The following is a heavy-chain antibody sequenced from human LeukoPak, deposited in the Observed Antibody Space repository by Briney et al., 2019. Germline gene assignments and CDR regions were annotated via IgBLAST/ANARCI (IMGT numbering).Heavy chain of an antibody. V-gene: IGHV3-7*03. CDR1: GFTFSNHW. CDR2: IRHDGSDT. D-gene: IGHD3-3*01. CDR3: ARKDYDFWSGYDWFDP. Sequence: GGSLRLSCAASGFTFSNHWMSWVRQPPGKGLEWVANIRHDGSDTKYVDSVKGRFTISRDNAKNSLYLQMNSLRAEDTAVYYCARKDYDFWSGYDWFDPWGQGTLVTVSS. J-gene: IGHJ5*02.